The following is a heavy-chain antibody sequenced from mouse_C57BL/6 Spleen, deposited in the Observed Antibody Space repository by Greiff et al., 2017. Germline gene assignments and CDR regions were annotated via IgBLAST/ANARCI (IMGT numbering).Heavy chain of an antibody. V-gene: IGHV5-16*01. Sequence: EVNVVESEGGLVQPGSSMKLSCTASGFTFSDYYMAWVRQVPEKGLEWVANINYDGSSTYYLDSLKSRFIISRDNAKNILYLQMSSLKSEDTATNYWARAGYYGSSEDWYFDVWGTGTTVTVSS. CDR3: ARAGYYGSSEDWYFDV. CDR1: GFTFSDYY. D-gene: IGHD1-1*01. J-gene: IGHJ1*03. CDR2: INYDGSST.